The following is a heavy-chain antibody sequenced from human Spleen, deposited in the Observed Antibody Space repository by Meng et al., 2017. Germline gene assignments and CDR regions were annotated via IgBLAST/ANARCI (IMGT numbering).Heavy chain of an antibody. V-gene: IGHV1-24*01. CDR3: ATGPLGAISLTLDY. Sequence: QVQLVQSGAEVKKPGASVKVSCKVSGYTLSEISIYWVRQTPGKGLEWMGGFDPEDGQTVYAQNFQDRATMTEDTFTDTSYMELRSLTSEDTAVYYCATGPLGAISLTLDYWGQGTLVTVSS. D-gene: IGHD1-26*01. CDR1: GYTLSEIS. J-gene: IGHJ4*02. CDR2: FDPEDGQT.